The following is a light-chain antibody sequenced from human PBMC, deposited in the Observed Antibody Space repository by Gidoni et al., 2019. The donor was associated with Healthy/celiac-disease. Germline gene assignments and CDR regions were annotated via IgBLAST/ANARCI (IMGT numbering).Light chain of an antibody. Sequence: DPVTITCRASQSISSYLNWYQQKPGKAPKLLIYAASRLQSGVPSRFSGSGFGTDFTLTISSLQPEDFATYYWQQSYSTPGTFGQGTKLEIK. CDR1: QSISSY. CDR3: QQSYSTPGT. CDR2: AAS. J-gene: IGKJ2*01. V-gene: IGKV1-39*01.